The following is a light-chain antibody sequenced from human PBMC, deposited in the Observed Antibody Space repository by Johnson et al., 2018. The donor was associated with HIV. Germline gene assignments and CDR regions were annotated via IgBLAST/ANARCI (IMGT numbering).Light chain of an antibody. V-gene: IGLV1-51*02. J-gene: IGLJ1*01. CDR3: GTWDTSLRVGF. CDR1: SSNIENNF. Sequence: QPVLTQPPSVSAAPGQKVTVSCSGSSSNIENNFVSWYQQLPGTAPKLLIYEDNKRPSGIPDRFSGSKSGTSATLGITGLQTGDEADYYCGTWDTSLRVGFVGTGTKVTVL. CDR2: EDN.